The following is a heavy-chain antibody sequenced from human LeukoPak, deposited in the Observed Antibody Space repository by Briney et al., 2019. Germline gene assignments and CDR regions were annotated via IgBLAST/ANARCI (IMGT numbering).Heavy chain of an antibody. J-gene: IGHJ3*02. V-gene: IGHV3-48*03. CDR1: GFTFSSYE. CDR3: ARVDSWEHHAFDI. D-gene: IGHD6-13*01. Sequence: GGSLRLSCAASGFTFSSYEMNWVRQAPGKGLEWVSYISSSGSTIYYADSVKGRFTITRDNAKNSLYLQMNSLRAEDTAVYSCARVDSWEHHAFDIWGQGTMVTVSS. CDR2: ISSSGSTI.